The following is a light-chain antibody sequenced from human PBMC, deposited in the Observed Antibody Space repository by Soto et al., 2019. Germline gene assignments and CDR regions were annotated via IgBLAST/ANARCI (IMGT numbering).Light chain of an antibody. CDR1: QSISSSY. J-gene: IGKJ4*01. CDR2: HAS. V-gene: IGKV3-20*01. CDR3: QQYGDSLLT. Sequence: ENVLTQSPGTLSLSPGERATLSCRASQSISSSYLAWYQQKPGQTPRLLIYHASNRATGIADRFSGSGSGTDFTLTISRLEPEDFGVYYCQQYGDSLLTFGGGTKVEIK.